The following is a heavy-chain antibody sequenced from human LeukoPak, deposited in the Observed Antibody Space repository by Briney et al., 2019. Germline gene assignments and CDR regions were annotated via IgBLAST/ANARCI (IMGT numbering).Heavy chain of an antibody. D-gene: IGHD1-14*01. Sequence: GGSLRLSCAGSGFTFRSQDMHWVRQGTGKGVEWVSAIGTAGDTYYPGSVKGRFTISRENAKNSLYLQMNRLRAGDTAVYYCARGPEGFDYWGQGTLVTVSS. CDR2: IGTAGDT. J-gene: IGHJ4*02. CDR1: GFTFRSQD. V-gene: IGHV3-13*04. CDR3: ARGPEGFDY.